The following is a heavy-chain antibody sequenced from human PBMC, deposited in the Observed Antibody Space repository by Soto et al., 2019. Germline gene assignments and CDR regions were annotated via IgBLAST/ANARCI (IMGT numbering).Heavy chain of an antibody. J-gene: IGHJ4*02. Sequence: SETLSLTCTVSGGSISSGDYYWSWIRQPPGKGLEWIGYIYYSGSTYYNPSLKSRVTISVDTSKNQFSLKLRSVTAADTAVYYCARVTGSYSSGWYWARINFDYWGQGTLVTVSS. D-gene: IGHD6-19*01. V-gene: IGHV4-30-4*01. CDR1: GGSISSGDYY. CDR3: ARVTGSYSSGWYWARINFDY. CDR2: IYYSGST.